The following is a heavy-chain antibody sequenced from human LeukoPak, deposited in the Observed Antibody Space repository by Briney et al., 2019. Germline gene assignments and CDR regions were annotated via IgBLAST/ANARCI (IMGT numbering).Heavy chain of an antibody. CDR2: ISYDGSNK. J-gene: IGHJ4*02. Sequence: GGSLRLSCAASGFTFSSYAMHWVRQAPGKGLEWVAVISYDGSNKYYADSVKGRFTISRDNSKNTLYLQMNSLRAEDTAVYYCARDDYDILTGYYPDYWGQGTLVTVSS. D-gene: IGHD3-9*01. CDR3: ARDDYDILTGYYPDY. V-gene: IGHV3-30-3*01. CDR1: GFTFSSYA.